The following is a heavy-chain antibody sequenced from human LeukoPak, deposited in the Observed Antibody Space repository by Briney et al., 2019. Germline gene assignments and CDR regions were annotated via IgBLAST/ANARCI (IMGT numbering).Heavy chain of an antibody. J-gene: IGHJ1*01. D-gene: IGHD2-21*02. CDR3: AGGTGWLTEH. CDR1: GFTFSAFW. Sequence: PGGSLRLSCAASGFTFSAFWTTWVRQAPGRGLEWVANIRQDGSERNLVDSVKGRFTVSRDNAENRVYLEMNSLRPEDTAVYYCAGGTGWLTEHWGQGTLVIVSS. V-gene: IGHV3-7*01. CDR2: IRQDGSER.